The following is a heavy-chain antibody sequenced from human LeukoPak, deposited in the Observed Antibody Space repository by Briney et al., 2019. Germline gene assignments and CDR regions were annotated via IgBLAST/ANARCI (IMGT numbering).Heavy chain of an antibody. Sequence: SETLSLTCAVSGGSISSSNWWSWVRQPPGKGLEWIGEIYHSGSTNYNPSLKSRVTTSVDTSKNQFSLKLSSVTAADTAVYYCARSSCSSTSCWRGYFDYWGQGALVTVSS. V-gene: IGHV4-4*02. D-gene: IGHD2-2*01. CDR2: IYHSGST. CDR1: GGSISSSNW. CDR3: ARSSCSSTSCWRGYFDY. J-gene: IGHJ4*02.